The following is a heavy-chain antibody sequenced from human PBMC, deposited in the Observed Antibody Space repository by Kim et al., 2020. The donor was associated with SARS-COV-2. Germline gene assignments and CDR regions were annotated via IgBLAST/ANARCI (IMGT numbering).Heavy chain of an antibody. V-gene: IGHV1-46*01. CDR2: INPSGGST. CDR1: GYTFTSYY. Sequence: ASVKVSCKASGYTFTSYYMHWVRQAPGQGLEWMGIINPSGGSTSYAQKFQGRVTMTRDTSTSTVYMELSSLRSEDTAVYYCARSLRFLEWLLNPLPPFYFDYWGQGTLVTVSS. CDR3: ARSLRFLEWLLNPLPPFYFDY. J-gene: IGHJ4*02. D-gene: IGHD3-3*01.